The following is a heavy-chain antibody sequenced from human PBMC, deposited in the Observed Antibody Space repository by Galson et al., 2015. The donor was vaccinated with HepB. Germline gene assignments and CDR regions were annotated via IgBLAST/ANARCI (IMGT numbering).Heavy chain of an antibody. J-gene: IGHJ4*02. CDR1: GFSFSTSA. CDR2: ISGGGVST. V-gene: IGHV3-23*01. Sequence: SLRLSCAASGFSFSTSAMSWVRQAPGKGLEWVSTISGGGVSTYYAGSVKGRFTISRDNSKNTLYLQMNSLRAEDTAVYYCAKAPTVTTFGYWGQGTLIIVSS. D-gene: IGHD4-17*01. CDR3: AKAPTVTTFGY.